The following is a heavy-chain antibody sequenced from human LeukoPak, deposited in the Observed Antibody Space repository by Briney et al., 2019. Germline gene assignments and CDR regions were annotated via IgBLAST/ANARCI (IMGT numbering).Heavy chain of an antibody. V-gene: IGHV3-30-3*01. D-gene: IGHD6-19*01. CDR2: ISYDGSNK. J-gene: IGHJ4*02. CDR3: AKDSPNSSGWQGFGPNGYYFDY. CDR1: GFTFSSYA. Sequence: GGSLRLSCAASGFTFSSYAMHWVRQAPGKGLEWVAVISYDGSNKYYADSVKGRFTISRDNSKNTLYLQMNSLRAEDTAIYYCAKDSPNSSGWQGFGPNGYYFDYWGQGTLVTVSS.